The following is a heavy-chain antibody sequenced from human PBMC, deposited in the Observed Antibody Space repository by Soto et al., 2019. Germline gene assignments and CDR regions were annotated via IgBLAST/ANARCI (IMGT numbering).Heavy chain of an antibody. Sequence: SETLSLTCAVYGGSFSAYYWSWIRQPPGKGLEWMGEINHSGGTSYNPSLKSRVTISVDTTKSQFSLKLTSVTAADRAVYYCERGRVDTVDSSGFYDYWGQGTPVTVSS. V-gene: IGHV4-34*01. D-gene: IGHD3-22*01. CDR1: GGSFSAYY. J-gene: IGHJ4*02. CDR2: INHSGGT. CDR3: ERGRVDTVDSSGFYDY.